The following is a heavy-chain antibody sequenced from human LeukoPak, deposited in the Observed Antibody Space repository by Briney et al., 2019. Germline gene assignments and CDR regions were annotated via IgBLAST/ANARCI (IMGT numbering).Heavy chain of an antibody. J-gene: IGHJ2*01. V-gene: IGHV3-74*01. CDR2: INSDGSST. CDR3: ARRRVRYGDYGVSTYFDL. D-gene: IGHD4-17*01. CDR1: GFTFSSYW. Sequence: GGSLRLSCAASGFTFSSYWMHWVRQAPGKGLVWVSRINSDGSSTSYADSVKGRFTISRGNAKNTLYLQMNSLRAEDTAVYYCARRRVRYGDYGVSTYFDLWGRGTLVTVSS.